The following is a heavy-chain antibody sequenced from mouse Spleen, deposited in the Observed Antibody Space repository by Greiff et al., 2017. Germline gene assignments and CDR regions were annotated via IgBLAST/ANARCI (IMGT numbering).Heavy chain of an antibody. D-gene: IGHD2-2*01. Sequence: QVQLQQSGAELARPGASVKMSCKASGYTFTSYTMHWVKQRPGQGLEWIGYINPSSGYTKYNQKFKDKATLTADKSSSTAYMQLSSLTSEDSAVYYCARGRGLYYGYDVDAMDYWGQGTSVTVSS. CDR2: INPSSGYT. V-gene: IGHV1-4*01. CDR1: GYTFTSYT. CDR3: ARGRGLYYGYDVDAMDY. J-gene: IGHJ4*01.